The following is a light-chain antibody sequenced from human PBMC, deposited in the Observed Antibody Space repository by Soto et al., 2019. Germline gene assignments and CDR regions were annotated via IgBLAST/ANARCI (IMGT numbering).Light chain of an antibody. CDR2: DAS. CDR1: QSVSGW. CDR3: QQYETFSGT. J-gene: IGKJ1*01. V-gene: IGKV1-5*01. Sequence: DIHMTQSPSTLSASVGYTVTVTCRASQSVSGWLAWYQQKQGEAPKLLIYDASALPRGVPSRFSGSGYGTKVNLTIASLQTDDFATYYCQQYETFSGTFGPGTKVDIK.